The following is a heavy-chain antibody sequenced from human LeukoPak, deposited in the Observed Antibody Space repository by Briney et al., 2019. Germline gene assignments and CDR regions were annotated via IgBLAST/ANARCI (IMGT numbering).Heavy chain of an antibody. CDR1: GFTVRNNH. V-gene: IGHV3-66*01. CDR3: MGYGGNSF. J-gene: IGHJ4*02. CDR2: IYNDGNT. D-gene: IGHD4-23*01. Sequence: GGSPRLSCVVSGFTVRNNHVSWVRQAPGKGLEWVSLIYNDGNTYYADSVKGRFTISRDNSKNTVNLQMNSLRAEDMAVYYCMGYGGNSFWGQGTLVTVSS.